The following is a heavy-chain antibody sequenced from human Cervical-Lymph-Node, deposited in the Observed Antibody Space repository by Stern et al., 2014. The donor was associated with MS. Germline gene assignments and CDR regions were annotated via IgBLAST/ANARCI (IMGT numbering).Heavy chain of an antibody. D-gene: IGHD3-16*02. J-gene: IGHJ4*02. CDR1: GFTFSSYA. CDR3: ARGGDIWGRYRQYYFDY. Sequence: EVQLVESGGGLVQPGGSLRLSCAASGFTFSSYAMTWVRQAPGKGLGWVSSIHSSGGRTDNADSVKGRFTISRDNSKNTLFLQMNSLRDEDTAVYYCARGGDIWGRYRQYYFDYWGQGSLVTVSS. V-gene: IGHV3-23*04. CDR2: IHSSGGRT.